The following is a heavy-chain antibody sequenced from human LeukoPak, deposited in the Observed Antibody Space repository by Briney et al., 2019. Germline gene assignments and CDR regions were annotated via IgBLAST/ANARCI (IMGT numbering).Heavy chain of an antibody. CDR1: GFTFSSYS. V-gene: IGHV3-30*03. Sequence: PGGSLRLSCAASGFTFSSYSIHWVRQAPGKGLEWVAVISYDGSNKYYADSVKGRFTVSRDNAKNSLYLQMNSLRAEDTAVYYCAREEGGKLGIDYYFDYWGQGTLVTVSS. CDR2: ISYDGSNK. CDR3: AREEGGKLGIDYYFDY. J-gene: IGHJ4*02. D-gene: IGHD7-27*01.